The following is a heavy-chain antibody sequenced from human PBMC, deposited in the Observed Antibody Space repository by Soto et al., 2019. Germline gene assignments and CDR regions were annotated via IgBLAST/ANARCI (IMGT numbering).Heavy chain of an antibody. CDR3: ATSLSFVLYFDY. CDR1: GGSISSYY. J-gene: IGHJ4*02. V-gene: IGHV4-59*08. CDR2: IYYSGST. D-gene: IGHD3-16*02. Sequence: QVQLQESGPGLVKPSETLSLTCTVSGGSISSYYWSCIRQPPGKGLEWIGYIYYSGSTNDNPSLTSRVTISVYTSKHQFSLKLSSVTAADTAVYYCATSLSFVLYFDYWGQGTLVTVSS.